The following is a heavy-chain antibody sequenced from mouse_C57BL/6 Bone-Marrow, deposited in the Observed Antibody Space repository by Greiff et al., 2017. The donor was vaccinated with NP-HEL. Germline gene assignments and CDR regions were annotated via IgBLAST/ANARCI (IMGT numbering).Heavy chain of an antibody. CDR3: ARSSTRIKTFDMDD. Sequence: QVQLQQSGAELMKPGASVKLSCKATGYTFTGYWIEWVKQRPGHGLEWIGEILPGNGGTSYNEKFKGKATLTADTTSNTAYMQLSSLTTEDSAIYYGARSSTRIKTFDMDDWGKGTTVTVAS. CDR2: ILPGNGGT. D-gene: IGHD2-4*01. CDR1: GYTFTGYW. V-gene: IGHV1-9*01. J-gene: IGHJ4*01.